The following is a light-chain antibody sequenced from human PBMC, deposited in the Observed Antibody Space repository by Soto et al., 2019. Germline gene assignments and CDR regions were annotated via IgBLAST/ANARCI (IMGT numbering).Light chain of an antibody. J-gene: IGLJ1*01. CDR1: SSDVGCYNY. CDR2: DVS. V-gene: IGLV2-14*01. Sequence: QSVLAQPASVSGSPGQSITISCTGTSSDVGCYNYVSWFQQHPGKAPKLLIYDVSNWPSGVSDRFSGSKSGNTASLTISGLQAEDEAEYYCSSFTTSSTFVFGTGTKVTVL. CDR3: SSFTTSSTFV.